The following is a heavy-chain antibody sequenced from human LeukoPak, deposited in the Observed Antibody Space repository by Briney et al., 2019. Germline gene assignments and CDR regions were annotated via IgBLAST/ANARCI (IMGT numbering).Heavy chain of an antibody. CDR2: ISATSSYI. J-gene: IGHJ3*02. CDR3: ARDKTEQWLVLEAFDI. CDR1: GFTFSNAW. D-gene: IGHD6-19*01. V-gene: IGHV3-21*01. Sequence: GGSLRLSCAASGFTFSNAWMTWVRQAPGKGLEWVSSISATSSYIYYADSARGRFTISRDNAKNSLYLQMNSLRAEDTAVYYCARDKTEQWLVLEAFDIWGQGTVVTVSS.